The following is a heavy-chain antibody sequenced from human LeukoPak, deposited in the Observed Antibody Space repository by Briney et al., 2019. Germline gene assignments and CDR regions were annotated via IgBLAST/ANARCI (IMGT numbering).Heavy chain of an antibody. CDR2: INHSGST. Sequence: PSETLSLTCAVYGGSFSGYYWSWIRQPPGKGLEWIGEINHSGSTNYNPSLKGRVTISVDTSKNQFSPKLSSVTAADTAVYYCARGMHYDFWSGPTPSMDVWGQGTTVTVSS. D-gene: IGHD3-3*01. CDR1: GGSFSGYY. J-gene: IGHJ6*02. CDR3: ARGMHYDFWSGPTPSMDV. V-gene: IGHV4-34*01.